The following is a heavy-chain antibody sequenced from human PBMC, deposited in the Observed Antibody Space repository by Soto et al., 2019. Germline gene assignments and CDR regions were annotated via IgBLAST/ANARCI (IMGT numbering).Heavy chain of an antibody. CDR2: IIPIFGTA. Sequence: PVKVSCKASGGTFSSSAISWVRQAPGQGLEWMGGIIPIFGTANYAQKFQGRVTITADESTSTAYMELSSLRSEDTAVYYCAREADCSSTSCCDLAPCCHYNCMDVRCQGPTGTGSS. D-gene: IGHD2-2*01. J-gene: IGHJ6*02. V-gene: IGHV1-69*13. CDR3: AREADCSSTSCCDLAPCCHYNCMDV. CDR1: GGTFSSSA.